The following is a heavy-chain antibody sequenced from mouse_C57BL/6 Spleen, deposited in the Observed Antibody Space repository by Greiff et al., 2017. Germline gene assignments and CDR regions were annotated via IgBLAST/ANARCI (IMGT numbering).Heavy chain of an antibody. CDR2: IHPNSGST. CDR3: ARGLTGVYWYFDV. V-gene: IGHV1-64*01. D-gene: IGHD4-1*01. Sequence: VQLQQSGAELVKPGASVKLSCKASGYTFTSYWMHWVKQRPGQGLEWIGMIHPNSGSTNYNEKFKSKATLTVDKSSSTAYMQLSSLTSEDSAVYYCARGLTGVYWYFDVWGTGTTVTVSS. J-gene: IGHJ1*03. CDR1: GYTFTSYW.